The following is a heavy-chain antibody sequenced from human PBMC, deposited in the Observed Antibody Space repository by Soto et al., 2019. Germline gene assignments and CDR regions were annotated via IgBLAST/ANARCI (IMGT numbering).Heavy chain of an antibody. J-gene: IGHJ5*01. CDR2: ISGYDGNT. CDR3: ARYIAYGSGHLNWFDY. D-gene: IGHD3-10*01. CDR1: GYTFISSE. V-gene: IGHV1-18*01. Sequence: ASVKVSCKASGYTFISSEINWVRQAPGQGLEWVGWISGYDGNTKYARKYQDRISLTRDTLMTTVYIELRSLRFDHTAVYYCARYIAYGSGHLNWFDYWGQGTPVTVSS.